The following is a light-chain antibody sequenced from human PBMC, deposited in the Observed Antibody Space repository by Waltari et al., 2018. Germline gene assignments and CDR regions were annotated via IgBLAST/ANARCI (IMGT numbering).Light chain of an antibody. V-gene: IGKV3D-15*01. CDR2: GTS. CDR3: QHYYDWPRT. Sequence: EILLTQSPGTLSLSPGETATLSCRASQSLDSFSLAWYQQKTGQGPRLLIYGTSTRATGIPDRFSGGGSGTEFTLTISTLQSEDFGVYYCQHYYDWPRTFGRGTRV. J-gene: IGKJ4*01. CDR1: QSLDSF.